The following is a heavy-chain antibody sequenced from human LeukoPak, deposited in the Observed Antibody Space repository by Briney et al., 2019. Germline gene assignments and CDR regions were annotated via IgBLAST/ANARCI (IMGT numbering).Heavy chain of an antibody. V-gene: IGHV3-74*01. CDR1: GFTVSSNY. D-gene: IGHD4-11*01. CDR2: ISTDASST. Sequence: GGSLRLSCAASGFTVSSNYMNWVRQAPGKGLVWVSRISTDASSTTYADSVKGRFTISRDNAKDTLYLQMNSLRAEDTAVYYCTGHHQAYSRTYWGQGTLVTVSS. CDR3: TGHHQAYSRTY. J-gene: IGHJ4*02.